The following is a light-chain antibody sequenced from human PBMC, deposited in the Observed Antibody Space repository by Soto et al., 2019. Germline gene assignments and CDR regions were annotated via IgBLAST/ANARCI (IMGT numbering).Light chain of an antibody. CDR2: GNN. J-gene: IGLJ1*01. V-gene: IGLV1-40*01. CDR3: QSYCANRRDGYV. Sequence: QSALTQSPSVSGAPGQSVSISCTGTSSNIGAGFDVHWYQQLPATAPKLLIYGNNNRPSVGPDRFSAAKYATSASLAITGRLAEEEDDYYCQSYCANRRDGYVFGTGTKVTVL. CDR1: SSNIGAGFD.